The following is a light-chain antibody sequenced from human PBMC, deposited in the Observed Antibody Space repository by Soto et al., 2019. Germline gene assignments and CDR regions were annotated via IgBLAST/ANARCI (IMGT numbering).Light chain of an antibody. V-gene: IGKV1-27*01. CDR3: QNYHGAPWT. Sequence: DIQMTQSPSSLSASVGDRVTITCRASQDLSNYLAWYQQKPGKVPKLLIYAASTLHSGVPSRFSGSGSGTDFTLTISGLQPEDVANYYCQNYHGAPWTFGQGTKVEIE. CDR1: QDLSNY. CDR2: AAS. J-gene: IGKJ1*01.